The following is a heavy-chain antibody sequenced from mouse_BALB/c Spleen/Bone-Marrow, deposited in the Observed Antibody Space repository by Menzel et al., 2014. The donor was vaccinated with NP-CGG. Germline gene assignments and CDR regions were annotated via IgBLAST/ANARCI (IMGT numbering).Heavy chain of an antibody. CDR3: TRGGFDY. J-gene: IGHJ2*01. CDR2: INPSNGGT. Sequence: QAQLQQSGAELVKPGASVKLSCKASGYTFTSYWMYWVKLRPGQGFEWIGEINPSNGGTNYNEKFKRKATLTVDKSSSTAYMQLSSLTSEDAAVYYCTRGGFDYWGQGTTLTVSS. V-gene: IGHV1S16*01. CDR1: GYTFTSYW.